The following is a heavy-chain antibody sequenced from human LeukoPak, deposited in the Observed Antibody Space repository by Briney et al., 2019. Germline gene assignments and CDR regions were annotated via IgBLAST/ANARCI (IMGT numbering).Heavy chain of an antibody. Sequence: SETLSLTCAVYGGSFSGYYWSWIRQPPGKGLEWIGEINHSGSTNYNPSLKSRVTISVDTSKNQFSLKLSSVTAADTAVYYCARLDRVSGYDFDYWGQGTLVTVSS. V-gene: IGHV4-34*01. CDR2: INHSGST. D-gene: IGHD5-12*01. CDR3: ARLDRVSGYDFDY. CDR1: GGSFSGYY. J-gene: IGHJ4*02.